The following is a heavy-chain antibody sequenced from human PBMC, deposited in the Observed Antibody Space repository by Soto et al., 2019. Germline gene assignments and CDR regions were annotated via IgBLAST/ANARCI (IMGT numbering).Heavy chain of an antibody. J-gene: IGHJ6*02. V-gene: IGHV2-26*01. CDR3: ARMNVDSYQFYYAMDV. CDR1: GFSLTTGKMG. CDR2: IFSDNER. Sequence: PTLVNPTETLTLTCTVSGFSLTTGKMGVSWIRQPPGKALEWLAHIFSDNERSYSTSLQGRLTISKDTSGSQVVLSMTNVDPVDTATYYCARMNVDSYQFYYAMDVWGQGTTVTVSS. D-gene: IGHD4-17*01.